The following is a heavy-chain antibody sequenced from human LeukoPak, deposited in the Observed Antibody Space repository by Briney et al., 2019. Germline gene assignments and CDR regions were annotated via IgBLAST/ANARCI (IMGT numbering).Heavy chain of an antibody. D-gene: IGHD3-9*01. CDR3: ARDGVLRYFDSHYYYIDV. CDR1: GFIFSDYY. Sequence: NAGGSLRLSCAASGFIFSDYYMSWIRQAPGKGLEWVSYISSSGSAIYYADSVKGRFTISRDNAKNSMYLQMNSLRAEDTAVYYCARDGVLRYFDSHYYYIDVWGKGTTVTISS. V-gene: IGHV3-11*01. CDR2: ISSSGSAI. J-gene: IGHJ6*03.